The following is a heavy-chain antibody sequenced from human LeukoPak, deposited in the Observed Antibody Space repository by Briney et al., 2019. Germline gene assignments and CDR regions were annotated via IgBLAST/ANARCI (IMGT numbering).Heavy chain of an antibody. V-gene: IGHV3-23*01. CDR2: ISGSGGST. J-gene: IGHJ5*02. Sequence: QTGGSLRLSCAASGFTFDDYAMHWVRQAPGKGLEWVSAISGSGGSTYYADSVKGRFTISRDNSKNTLYLQMNSLRAEDTAVYYCAKDSLSSSWYEGGPWGQGTLVTVSS. CDR3: AKDSLSSSWYEGGP. CDR1: GFTFDDYA. D-gene: IGHD6-13*01.